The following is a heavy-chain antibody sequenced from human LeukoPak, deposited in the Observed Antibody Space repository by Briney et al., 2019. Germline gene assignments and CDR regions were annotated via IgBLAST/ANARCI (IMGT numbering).Heavy chain of an antibody. J-gene: IGHJ4*02. CDR2: ISYDGSNK. Sequence: GRSLRLSCAASGFTFSSYGMHWVRQAPGKGLEWVAVISYDGSNKYYADSVKGRFTISRDNSKNTLYLQMNSLRAEDTAVYYCAKDPKSLTVATRGPLDYWGQRTLVTVSS. CDR1: GFTFSSYG. V-gene: IGHV3-30*18. D-gene: IGHD6-19*01. CDR3: AKDPKSLTVATRGPLDY.